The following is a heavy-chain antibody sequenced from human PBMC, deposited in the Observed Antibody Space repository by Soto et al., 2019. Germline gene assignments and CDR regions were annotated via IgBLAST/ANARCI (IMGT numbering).Heavy chain of an antibody. J-gene: IGHJ4*02. Sequence: PSETLSLTCTVSGGSISSSSYYWGWIRQPPGKGLEWIGSIYYSGSTYYNPSLKSRVTISVDTSKNQFSLKLSSVTAADTAVYYCAREPMSYGSTFDYWGQGTLVTVSS. CDR2: IYYSGST. CDR3: AREPMSYGSTFDY. V-gene: IGHV4-39*02. D-gene: IGHD5-18*01. CDR1: GGSISSSSYY.